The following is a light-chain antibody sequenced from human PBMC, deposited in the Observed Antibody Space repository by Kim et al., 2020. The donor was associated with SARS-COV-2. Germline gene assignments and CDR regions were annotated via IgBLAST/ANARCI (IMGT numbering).Light chain of an antibody. J-gene: IGKJ4*01. V-gene: IGKV2-28*01. CDR2: LGS. Sequence: APASVSCRVSHRLLQSNGYNYLDWYLQTPGQSQQLLIDLGSNRACGVPDRCSGSVSGTDFTLKISRVEDEDVGVYYCMQSIQTLTFGGGTKVDIK. CDR3: MQSIQTLT. CDR1: HRLLQSNGYNY.